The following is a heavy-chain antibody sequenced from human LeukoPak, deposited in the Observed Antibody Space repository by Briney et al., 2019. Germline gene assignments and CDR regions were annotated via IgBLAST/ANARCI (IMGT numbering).Heavy chain of an antibody. J-gene: IGHJ5*02. CDR3: ARGADTGYSSDS. CDR2: IASSGSYI. CDR1: AFSFSNYN. D-gene: IGHD6-19*01. V-gene: IGHV3-21*01. Sequence: GGSPRLSCAASAFSFSNYNMNWVRQAPGKGLEWVSSIASSGSYIYYADSVKGRFTISRDNAKNTLYLQMNSLRAEDTAVYYCARGADTGYSSDSWGQGTLVTVSS.